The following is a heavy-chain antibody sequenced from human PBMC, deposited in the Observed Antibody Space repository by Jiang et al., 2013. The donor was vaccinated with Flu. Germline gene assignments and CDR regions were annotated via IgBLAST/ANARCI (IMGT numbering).Heavy chain of an antibody. Sequence: PGASVKVSCKASGYTFTGYYMHWVRQAPGQGLEWMGWINPNSGGTNYAQKFQGWVTMTRDTSISTAYMELSRLRSDDTAVYYCARGPPARQYDYYYGMDVWGQGTTVTVSS. D-gene: IGHD6-6*01. CDR3: ARGPPARQYDYYYGMDV. V-gene: IGHV1-2*04. J-gene: IGHJ6*02. CDR1: GYTFTGYY. CDR2: INPNSGGT.